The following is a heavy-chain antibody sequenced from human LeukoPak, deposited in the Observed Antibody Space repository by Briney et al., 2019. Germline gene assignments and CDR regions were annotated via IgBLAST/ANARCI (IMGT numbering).Heavy chain of an antibody. V-gene: IGHV5-51*01. J-gene: IGHJ4*02. Sequence: GEPRKISSKVFGSSFTSYWIGWLRRLPGKGLEWMGIIYPGDSDTRYSPSFQGQVTISADKSISTAYLQWSSLKASDTAMYYCAIRENPSTWVDYWGQGTLVTVSS. CDR2: IYPGDSDT. CDR1: GSSFTSYW. CDR3: AIRENPSTWVDY. D-gene: IGHD1-26*01.